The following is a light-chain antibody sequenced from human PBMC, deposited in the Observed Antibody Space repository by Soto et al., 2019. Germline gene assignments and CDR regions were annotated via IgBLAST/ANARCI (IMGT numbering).Light chain of an antibody. CDR3: QQYNQWPLYT. V-gene: IGKV3-15*01. J-gene: IGKJ2*01. CDR1: QSVSGH. Sequence: EIVMTQSPATLSVSPGEGATLSCRASQSVSGHLAWYQQKPGQAPRLLIYGASTRATGIPARFSGGGSGTDFTLTISSLQSEDFAIYYCQQYNQWPLYTFGQGTKLEI. CDR2: GAS.